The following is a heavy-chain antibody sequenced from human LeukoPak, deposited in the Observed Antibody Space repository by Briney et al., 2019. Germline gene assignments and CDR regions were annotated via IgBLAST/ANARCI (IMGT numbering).Heavy chain of an antibody. J-gene: IGHJ4*02. CDR2: INSDGSST. CDR3: DPHDSSSHF. D-gene: IGHD6-6*01. V-gene: IGHV3-74*01. CDR1: GFTFSSYW. Sequence: GGSLRLSCAASGFTFSSYWMHWVRQAPGKGLVWVSRINSDGSSTSYADSVKGRFTISRDNSKNTLYLQMNNLRDDDTAVYYCDPHDSSSHFWGQGTLVTVSS.